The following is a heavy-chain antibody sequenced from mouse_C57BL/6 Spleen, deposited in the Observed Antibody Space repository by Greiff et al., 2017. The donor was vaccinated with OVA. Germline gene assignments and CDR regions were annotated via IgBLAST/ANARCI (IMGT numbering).Heavy chain of an antibody. CDR3: ERWRRAQALDY. CDR1: GYTFTSYW. J-gene: IGHJ2*01. Sequence: QVQLQQSGAELVMPGASVKLSCKASGYTFTSYWMHWVKQRPGKGLEWIGEIDPSDSYTNYTQKFKGKFTLTVDQSSSTAYMQLCSLTSGDDAVKYCERWRRAQALDYWGQGTTLTVSS. V-gene: IGHV1-69*01. CDR2: IDPSDSYT. D-gene: IGHD3-2*02.